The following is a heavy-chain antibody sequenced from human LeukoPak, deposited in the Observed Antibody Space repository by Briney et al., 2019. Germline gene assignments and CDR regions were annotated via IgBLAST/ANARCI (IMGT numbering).Heavy chain of an antibody. D-gene: IGHD1-1*01. CDR3: ARALAGEFDP. V-gene: IGHV1-8*03. CDR1: GYTFTSYD. Sequence: ASVKVSCRASGYTFTSYDINWVRQATGQGLERMGWMNPNSGNTGYAQKFQGRVTITRNTSISTAYMELSSLRSGDTAVYYCARALAGEFDPWGQGTLVTVSS. CDR2: MNPNSGNT. J-gene: IGHJ5*02.